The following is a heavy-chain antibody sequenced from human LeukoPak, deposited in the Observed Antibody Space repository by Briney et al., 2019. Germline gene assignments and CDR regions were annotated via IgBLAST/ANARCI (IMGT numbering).Heavy chain of an antibody. D-gene: IGHD1-26*01. CDR1: GGSISSGGYY. J-gene: IGHJ4*02. CDR2: IYYSGST. CDR3: ARDRSGSYYAFDY. Sequence: NSSQTLSLTCTVSGGSISSGGYYWSWIRQHPGKGLEWIGYIYYSGSTYYNPSLKSRVTISVDTSKNQFSLKLSSVTAADTAVYYCARDRSGSYYAFDYWGQGTLVTVSS. V-gene: IGHV4-31*03.